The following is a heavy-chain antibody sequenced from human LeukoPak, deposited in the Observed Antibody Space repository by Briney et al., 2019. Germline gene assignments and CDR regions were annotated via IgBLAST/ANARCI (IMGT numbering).Heavy chain of an antibody. CDR1: GGSFSGYY. CDR2: INHSGST. Sequence: SETLSLICAVYGGSFSGYYWSWIRQPPGKGLEWIGEINHSGSTNYNPSLKSRVTVSVDTSKNQFSLKLSSVTAADTAVYYCASLSGYGLEWGYFDYWGQGTLVTVSS. D-gene: IGHD5-12*01. CDR3: ASLSGYGLEWGYFDY. V-gene: IGHV4-34*01. J-gene: IGHJ4*02.